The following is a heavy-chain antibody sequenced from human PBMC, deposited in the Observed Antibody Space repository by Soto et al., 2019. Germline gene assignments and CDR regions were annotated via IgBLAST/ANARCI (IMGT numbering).Heavy chain of an antibody. CDR3: ATDYGDYVRPDYYYYYYMDV. D-gene: IGHD4-17*01. J-gene: IGHJ6*03. CDR1: GFTFSSYA. Sequence: GSLRLSCAASGFTFSSYAMSWVRQPPGKGLEWIGYIYYSGSTNYNPSLKSRVTISVDTSKNQFSLKLSSVTAADTAVYYCATDYGDYVRPDYYYYYYMDVWGKGTTVTVSS. CDR2: IYYSGST. V-gene: IGHV4-59*01.